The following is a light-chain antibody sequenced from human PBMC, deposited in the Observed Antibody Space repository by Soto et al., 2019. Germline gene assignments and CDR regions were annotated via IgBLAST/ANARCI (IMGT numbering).Light chain of an antibody. Sequence: QSALTQPASVSGSPGQSITISCTGTSSDVGSYNLVSWYQQHPGKAPKLMIYEVSKRPSGVSNRFSGSKSGNTASLTISGLHAEDEADYYCCSYAGSSTFGVFGGGTKVTVL. CDR2: EVS. V-gene: IGLV2-23*02. CDR3: CSYAGSSTFGV. CDR1: SSDVGSYNL. J-gene: IGLJ3*02.